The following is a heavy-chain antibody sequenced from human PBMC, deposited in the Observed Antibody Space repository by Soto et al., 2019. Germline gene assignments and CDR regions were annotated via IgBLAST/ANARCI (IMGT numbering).Heavy chain of an antibody. CDR1: GFTFSNYV. CDR3: ARETYFDY. V-gene: IGHV3-48*02. CDR2: ISSSGGVI. J-gene: IGHJ4*02. Sequence: GGSLRLSCAASGFTFSNYVMNWGRQAPGKGLEWVSYISSSGGVIYYADSVKGRFTISRDNAKRSLYLQMNSLRDEDTAVYYCARETYFDYWGQGTLVTVSS.